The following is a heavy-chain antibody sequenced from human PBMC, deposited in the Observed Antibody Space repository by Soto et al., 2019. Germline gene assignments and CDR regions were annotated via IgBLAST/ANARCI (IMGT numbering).Heavy chain of an antibody. CDR3: ARRMPWHWFDP. D-gene: IGHD2-15*01. CDR2: IIPIFGTA. V-gene: IGHV1-69*13. CDR1: GVTFNRYA. J-gene: IGHJ5*02. Sequence: SSVKVSCLASGVTFNRYAISWVRQAPGQGLEWMGGIIPIFGTANYAQKFQGRVTMTADGFTSTAYMELSSLRSEDTAVYYCARRMPWHWFDPWGQGTLVTVSS.